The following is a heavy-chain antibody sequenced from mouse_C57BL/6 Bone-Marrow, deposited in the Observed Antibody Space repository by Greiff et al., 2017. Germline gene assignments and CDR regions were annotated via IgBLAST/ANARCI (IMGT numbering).Heavy chain of an antibody. Sequence: VQLQQSGAELVKPGASVKLSCKASGYTFTSYWMQWVKQRPGQGLEWIGEIDPSDSYTNYNQKFKGKATLTVDTSSSTAYMQLSSLTSEDSAVYYCARGGYYVGYAMDYWGQGTSVTVSS. J-gene: IGHJ4*01. CDR3: ARGGYYVGYAMDY. V-gene: IGHV1-50*01. D-gene: IGHD2-3*01. CDR1: GYTFTSYW. CDR2: IDPSDSYT.